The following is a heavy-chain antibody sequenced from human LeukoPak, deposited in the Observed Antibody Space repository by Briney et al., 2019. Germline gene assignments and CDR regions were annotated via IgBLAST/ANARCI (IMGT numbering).Heavy chain of an antibody. D-gene: IGHD3-10*01. Sequence: GASVKVSCKASGGTFSSYAISWVRQAPGQGLEWMGRIIPILGIANYAQKFQGRVTITADKSTSTAYMELSSLRSEDTAVYYCARVATYSYGSGQNDAFDIWGQGTMVTVSS. CDR3: ARVATYSYGSGQNDAFDI. J-gene: IGHJ3*02. CDR2: IIPILGIA. CDR1: GGTFSSYA. V-gene: IGHV1-69*04.